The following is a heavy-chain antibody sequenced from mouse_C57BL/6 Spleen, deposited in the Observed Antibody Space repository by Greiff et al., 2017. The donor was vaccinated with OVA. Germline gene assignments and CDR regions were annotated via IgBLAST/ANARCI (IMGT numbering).Heavy chain of an antibody. CDR3: ARKGDYDAWFAY. J-gene: IGHJ3*01. Sequence: VKLMESGPGLVQPSQSLSITCTVSGFSLTSYGVHWVRQSPGKGLEWLGVIWSGGSTDYNAAFISRLSISKDNSKSQVFFKMNSLQADDTAIYYCARKGDYDAWFAYWGQGTLVTVSA. V-gene: IGHV2-2*01. CDR2: IWSGGST. CDR1: GFSLTSYG. D-gene: IGHD2-4*01.